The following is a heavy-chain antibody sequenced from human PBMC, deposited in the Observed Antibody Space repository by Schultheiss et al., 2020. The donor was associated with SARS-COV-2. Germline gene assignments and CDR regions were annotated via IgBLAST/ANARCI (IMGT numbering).Heavy chain of an antibody. V-gene: IGHV1-46*01. J-gene: IGHJ4*02. CDR3: ARTNWNSPPDY. CDR2: INPSGGST. D-gene: IGHD1-1*01. CDR1: GYTFTSYY. Sequence: ASVKVSCKASGYTFTSYYMHWVRQAPGQGLEWMGIINPSGGSTSYAQKFQGRVTMTTDTSTSTAYMELSRLRSDDTAVYYCARTNWNSPPDYWGQGTLVTVSS.